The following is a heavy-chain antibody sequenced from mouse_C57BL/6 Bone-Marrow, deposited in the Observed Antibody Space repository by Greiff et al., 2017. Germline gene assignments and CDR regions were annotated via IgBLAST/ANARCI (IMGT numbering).Heavy chain of an antibody. D-gene: IGHD1-1*01. CDR1: GYSFTGYY. CDR3: ARGDLRPWFAY. J-gene: IGHJ3*01. CDR2: INPSTGGT. Sequence: VQLQQSGPELVKPGASVKISCKASGYSFTGYYMNWVKQSPEQSLEWIGEINPSTGGTTYNQKFKAKATLTVDKSSSTAYMQLKSLTSEDSAVYYCARGDLRPWFAYWGQGTLVTVSA. V-gene: IGHV1-42*01.